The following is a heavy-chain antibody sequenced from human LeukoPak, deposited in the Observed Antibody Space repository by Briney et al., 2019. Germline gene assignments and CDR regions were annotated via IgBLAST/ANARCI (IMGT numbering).Heavy chain of an antibody. D-gene: IGHD3-10*01. CDR3: AVGEFGELNY. CDR1: GGSISSGGYY. V-gene: IGHV4-61*08. Sequence: PSQTLSLTCTVSGGSISSGGYYWSWIRQPPGKGLEWIGYIYYSGSTNYNPSLKSRVTISVDTSKNQFSLKLSSVTAADTAVYYCAVGEFGELNYWGQGTLVTVSS. CDR2: IYYSGST. J-gene: IGHJ4*02.